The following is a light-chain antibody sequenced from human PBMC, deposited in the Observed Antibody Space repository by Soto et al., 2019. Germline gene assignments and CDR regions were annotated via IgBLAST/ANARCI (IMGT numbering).Light chain of an antibody. V-gene: IGKV3-15*01. J-gene: IGKJ2*01. CDR2: ASS. CDR1: QSIGSN. CDR3: QQYNNWPPYT. Sequence: EIVMTQSPATLSVSPGERATLSCRASQSIGSNLAWYQQKPGQAPRLVIYASSIRASDFPARFSGSGSGTEFTRTISGLQSDDFAVYFCQQYNNWPPYTFGQGTKLEIK.